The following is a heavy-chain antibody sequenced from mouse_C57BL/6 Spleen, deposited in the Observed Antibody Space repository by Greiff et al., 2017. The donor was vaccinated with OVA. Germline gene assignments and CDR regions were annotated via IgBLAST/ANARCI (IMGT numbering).Heavy chain of an antibody. CDR1: GFSLTSYG. CDR3: ARHEGITGYYAMDY. CDR2: IWSDGST. Sequence: QVQLKESGPGLVAPSQSLSITCTVSGFSLTSYGVHWVRQPPGKGLEWLVVIWSDGSTTYNSALKSRLSISKDNSKSQVFLKMNSLQTDDTAMYYCARHEGITGYYAMDYWGQGTSVTVSS. J-gene: IGHJ4*01. D-gene: IGHD2-4*01. V-gene: IGHV2-6-1*01.